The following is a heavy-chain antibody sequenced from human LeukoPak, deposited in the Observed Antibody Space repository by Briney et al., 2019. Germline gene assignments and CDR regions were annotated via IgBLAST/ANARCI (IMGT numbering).Heavy chain of an antibody. Sequence: PGGSQRLSCASSGFTLSRDWMNWVRQAPGKGLEWVANINQDGSKKYYVDSVRGRFTISRDNAKNSLYLQMNSLRAEDTAVYYCARDSDILAGVAYDVWGQGTMVIVSS. J-gene: IGHJ3*01. CDR1: GFTLSRDW. CDR3: ARDSDILAGVAYDV. D-gene: IGHD3-9*01. CDR2: INQDGSKK. V-gene: IGHV3-7*05.